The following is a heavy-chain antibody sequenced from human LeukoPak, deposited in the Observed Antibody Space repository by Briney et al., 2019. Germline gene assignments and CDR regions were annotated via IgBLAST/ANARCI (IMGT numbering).Heavy chain of an antibody. CDR2: INHSGST. D-gene: IGHD1-26*01. CDR1: GGSFSGYY. Sequence: PSETLSLTCAVYGGSFSGYYWSWIRQPPGKGLEWIGEINHSGSTNYNPSLKSRVTISVDRSKNQFSLKLSSVTAADTAVYYCARASGSYLIEHAFDIWGQGTMVTVSS. V-gene: IGHV4-34*01. CDR3: ARASGSYLIEHAFDI. J-gene: IGHJ3*02.